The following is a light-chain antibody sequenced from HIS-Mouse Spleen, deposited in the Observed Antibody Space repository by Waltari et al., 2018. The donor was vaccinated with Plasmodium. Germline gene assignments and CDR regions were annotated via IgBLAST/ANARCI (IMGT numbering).Light chain of an antibody. Sequence: SYELTQPPSLPVSPGPTARITCSGDALPTKHAYWYQQKSGQAPVLVIYEDSKRPPGIPERFSGSSSGTMATLTISGVQVEDEADYYCYSTDSSGNHRVFGGGTKLTVL. V-gene: IGLV3-10*01. CDR2: EDS. J-gene: IGLJ3*02. CDR3: YSTDSSGNHRV. CDR1: ALPTKH.